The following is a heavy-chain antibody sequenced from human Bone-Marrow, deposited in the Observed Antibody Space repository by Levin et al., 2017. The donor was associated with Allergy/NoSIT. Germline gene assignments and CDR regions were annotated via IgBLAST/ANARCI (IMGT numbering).Heavy chain of an antibody. V-gene: IGHV3-53*01. D-gene: IGHD2-15*01. Sequence: GGSLRLSCAASGFTVSSNYMSWVRQAPGKGLEWVSVIYSGGSTYYADSVKGRFTISRDNSKNTLYLQMNSLRAEDTAVYYCARDDYCSGGSCYGTPSWGQGTLVTVSS. CDR3: ARDDYCSGGSCYGTPS. J-gene: IGHJ5*02. CDR1: GFTVSSNY. CDR2: IYSGGST.